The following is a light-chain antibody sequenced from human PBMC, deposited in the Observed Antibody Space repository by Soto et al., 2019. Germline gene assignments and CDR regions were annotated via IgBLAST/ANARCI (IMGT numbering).Light chain of an antibody. CDR2: GAS. Sequence: EIVMTQSPATLSVSPGERATLSCRASQSVSSNLAWYQQTPGKAPRLLIYGASTRATGIPARFSGCGSGTEFTLTISSLQSEDFAVYYCQQYNNWLWTFGQGTQVVIK. J-gene: IGKJ1*01. V-gene: IGKV3-15*01. CDR3: QQYNNWLWT. CDR1: QSVSSN.